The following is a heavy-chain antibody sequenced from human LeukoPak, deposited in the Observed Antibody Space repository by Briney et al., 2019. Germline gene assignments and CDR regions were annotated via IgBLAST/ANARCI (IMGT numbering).Heavy chain of an antibody. Sequence: SETLSLTCTVSGGSISRSYWSWIRQPPWKGLDWIGYIYSKWSTNYNPSLKSRVTISVDTSKNQFSLKLRSVTAADTAMYYCARIFNDRSTYSTEYWGQGTLVTVSS. D-gene: IGHD3-22*01. J-gene: IGHJ4*02. CDR3: ARIFNDRSTYSTEY. V-gene: IGHV4-59*01. CDR2: IYSKWST. CDR1: GGSISRSY.